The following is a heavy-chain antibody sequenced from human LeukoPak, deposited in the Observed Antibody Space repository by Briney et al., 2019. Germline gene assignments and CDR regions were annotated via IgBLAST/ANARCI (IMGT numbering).Heavy chain of an antibody. J-gene: IGHJ4*02. D-gene: IGHD2-21*01. CDR1: GFTFSSYA. CDR2: ISYDGSNK. V-gene: IGHV3-30*04. CDR3: TILPDY. Sequence: GGSLRLSCAASGFTFSSYAMHWVRQAPGKGLEWVAVISYDGSNKYYADSVKGRFTISRDNAKNSLYLQMNSLRSEDTALYYCTILPDYWGQGTLVTVSS.